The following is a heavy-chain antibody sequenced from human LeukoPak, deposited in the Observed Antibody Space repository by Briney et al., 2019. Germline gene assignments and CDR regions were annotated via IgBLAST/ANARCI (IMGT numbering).Heavy chain of an antibody. D-gene: IGHD3-9*01. V-gene: IGHV1-69*11. CDR3: QAAGGIRYFDYNWFDP. CDR1: GGTFSSYP. CDR2: LIPILGTA. J-gene: IGHJ5*02. Sequence: SVKVSCKASGGTFSSYPISGVRQAPGQGLEWMGRLIPILGTANYAQKFQSRVTITADESTSTAYMELSSLRSEDTAVFFFQAAGGIRYFDYNWFDPWGQGTLVTVSS.